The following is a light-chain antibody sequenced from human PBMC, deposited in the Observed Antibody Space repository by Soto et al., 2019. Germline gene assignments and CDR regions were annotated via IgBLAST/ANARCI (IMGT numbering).Light chain of an antibody. Sequence: EIVMTQSPATLSLSPGDRATLSCRASQSVSSSYLAWYQQKPGQAPRLLIYGASSRATGIPDRFSGSGSGTDFTLTISRLEPEDFAVYYCQQYGSSSITFGQGTRLEIK. CDR3: QQYGSSSIT. J-gene: IGKJ5*01. CDR1: QSVSSSY. V-gene: IGKV3-20*01. CDR2: GAS.